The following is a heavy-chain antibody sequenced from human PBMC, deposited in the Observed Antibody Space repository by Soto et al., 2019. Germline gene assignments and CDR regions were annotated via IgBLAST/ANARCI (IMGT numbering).Heavy chain of an antibody. Sequence: QLLESGGGLVQPGGSLRLSCVTYGFTPSSYAMTWVRQSPGKGLEWVSSIGVGGEYTYYADSVKGRFSISTDNSKKTLFLQLNSLTADDTAVYYCARVGTTTVAPATKGLDPWGQGTLVTVSS. CDR3: ARVGTTTVAPATKGLDP. CDR1: GFTPSSYA. J-gene: IGHJ5*02. V-gene: IGHV3-23*01. D-gene: IGHD4-4*01. CDR2: IGVGGEYT.